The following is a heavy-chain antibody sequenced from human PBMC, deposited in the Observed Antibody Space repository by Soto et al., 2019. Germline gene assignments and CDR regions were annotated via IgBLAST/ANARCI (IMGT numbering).Heavy chain of an antibody. V-gene: IGHV3-21*01. CDR3: AREDSIIIPAVSDF. CDR2: ISKSDYT. Sequence: GSLRLSCTVSGFAFNNYGINWVRQAPGKGLEWVSSISKSDYTYYSDSVKGRFTISRDNAKNSVSLQMNTLRVEDTAVYYCAREDSIIIPAVSDFWGQGTLVTVSS. CDR1: GFAFNNYG. D-gene: IGHD2-2*01. J-gene: IGHJ4*02.